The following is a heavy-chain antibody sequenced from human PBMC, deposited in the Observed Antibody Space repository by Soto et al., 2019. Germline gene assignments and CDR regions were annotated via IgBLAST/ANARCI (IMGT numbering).Heavy chain of an antibody. CDR2: IYYSGST. CDR3: ATGALKLGYGPT. J-gene: IGHJ5*02. CDR1: GGSIISGGCY. V-gene: IGHV4-30-4*01. Sequence: ASETLSLTCTVSGGSIISGGCYWSWIRQPPGKGLEWIGYIYYSGSTYYNPSLKSRVTISVDTSKNQFSLKLSSVTAADTAVYYCATGALKLGYGPTWGQGTLVTVSS. D-gene: IGHD1-7*01.